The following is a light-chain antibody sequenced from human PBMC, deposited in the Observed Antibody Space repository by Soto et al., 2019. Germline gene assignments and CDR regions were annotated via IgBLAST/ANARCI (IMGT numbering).Light chain of an antibody. CDR1: SSNIGAGYD. V-gene: IGLV1-40*01. CDR2: GNS. CDR3: QSYDSSLSGSG. Sequence: QSVLTQPPSVSGAPGQRVTISCTGSSSNIGAGYDVRWYQQLPGTAPKLLIYGNSNRPSGVPDRFSGSKSGTSASLAITGLQLEDEADYYCQSYDSSLSGSGFGTGTKVTVL. J-gene: IGLJ1*01.